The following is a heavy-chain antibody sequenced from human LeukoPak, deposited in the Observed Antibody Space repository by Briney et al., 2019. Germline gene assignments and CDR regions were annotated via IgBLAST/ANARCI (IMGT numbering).Heavy chain of an antibody. CDR3: ARRDSVAGYDY. J-gene: IGHJ4*02. CDR2: INHSGST. CDR1: GGSFSGYY. D-gene: IGHD6-19*01. V-gene: IGHV4-34*01. Sequence: PSETLSLTCAVYGGSFSGYYWSWIRQPPGKGLEWIGEINHSGSTNYNPSLKSRVTISVDTSKNQFSLKLSSVTAADTAVYYCARRDSVAGYDYWGQGTLVTVSS.